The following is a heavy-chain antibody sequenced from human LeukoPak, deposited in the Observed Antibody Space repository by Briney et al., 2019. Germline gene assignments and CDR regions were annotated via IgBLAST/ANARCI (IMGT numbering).Heavy chain of an antibody. D-gene: IGHD1-1*01. Sequence: SETLSLTCAISGGSFTEYYWSWIRQPPGKGLEWIGDINDSGSTNSSPSLKSRVVISLDTSKSQLSLKLSPVTAADTATYFCARAGRGTSSRALDYWGQGTLVTVSS. J-gene: IGHJ4*02. V-gene: IGHV4-34*01. CDR3: ARAGRGTSSRALDY. CDR2: INDSGST. CDR1: GGSFTEYY.